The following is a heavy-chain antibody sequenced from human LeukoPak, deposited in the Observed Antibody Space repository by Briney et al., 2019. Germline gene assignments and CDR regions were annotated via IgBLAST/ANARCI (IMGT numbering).Heavy chain of an antibody. CDR2: ISGNGGTT. V-gene: IGHV3-23*01. Sequence: GGSLRLSCAASGFTFSNYAMGWVRQTPGKGLEWVLAISGNGGTTYYRDSVKGRFTISRDNSKNTLYLQMNSLRAEDTAVYYCAKSFGPDYWGQFDIWGQGTMVTVSS. D-gene: IGHD3-10*01. J-gene: IGHJ3*02. CDR3: AKSFGPDYWGQFDI. CDR1: GFTFSNYA.